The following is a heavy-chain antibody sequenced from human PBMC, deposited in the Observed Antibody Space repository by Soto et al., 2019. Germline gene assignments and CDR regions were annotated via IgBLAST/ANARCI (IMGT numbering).Heavy chain of an antibody. CDR1: GFPLSTSGVG. CDR3: AHSIAVAGYFDY. V-gene: IGHV2-5*02. CDR2: IYWDDYK. D-gene: IGHD6-19*01. J-gene: IGHJ4*02. Sequence: QITLKESGPTLVKPTQTLTLTCTFSGFPLSTSGVGVGWIRQPPGKSLDWLALIYWDDYKRYSPSLKSRLTITKATSKNQVVLTMTNMDPVDTATYCCAHSIAVAGYFDYWGQGTLVTVSS.